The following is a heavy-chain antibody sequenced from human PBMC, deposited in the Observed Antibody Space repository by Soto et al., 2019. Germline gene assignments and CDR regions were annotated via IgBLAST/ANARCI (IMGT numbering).Heavy chain of an antibody. Sequence: SETLSLTCGVSGGSITTSNWWNWARQTPEKGLEWIGQVLHTGTTNYNPSLVTRLTISVDKSKNQFSLELTSVTAADTALYFCARSDYGDSNSQYFDYWGRGTLVTVSS. J-gene: IGHJ4*02. CDR3: ARSDYGDSNSQYFDY. CDR1: GGSITTSNW. V-gene: IGHV4-4*02. D-gene: IGHD4-17*01. CDR2: VLHTGTT.